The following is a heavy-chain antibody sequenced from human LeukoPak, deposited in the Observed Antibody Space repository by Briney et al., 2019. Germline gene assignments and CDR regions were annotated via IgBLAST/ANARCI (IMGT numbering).Heavy chain of an antibody. CDR1: GFTFSSYA. V-gene: IGHV3-30-3*01. J-gene: IGHJ6*02. D-gene: IGHD1-14*01. Sequence: GRSLRLSCAASGFTFSSYAMHWVRQAPGKGLEWVAVISYDGSNKFYADSVKGRFTLSRDNSKNTLYLQMNSLRAEDTAVYYCAKDRTGVGMDVWGQGTTVTVSS. CDR2: ISYDGSNK. CDR3: AKDRTGVGMDV.